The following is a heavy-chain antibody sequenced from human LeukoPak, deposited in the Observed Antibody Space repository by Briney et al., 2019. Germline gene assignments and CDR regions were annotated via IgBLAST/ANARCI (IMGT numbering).Heavy chain of an antibody. CDR2: ISGSGGST. J-gene: IGHJ4*02. V-gene: IGHV3-23*01. Sequence: GGSLRLSCAASGLTFSSHAMSWVRQAPGKGLEWVSAISGSGGSTYYADSVKGRFTISGDKSKNTLYLQMNSLRAEDTAVYYCAKGLAVAGHFDYWGQGTLVTVSS. CDR3: AKGLAVAGHFDY. D-gene: IGHD6-19*01. CDR1: GLTFSSHA.